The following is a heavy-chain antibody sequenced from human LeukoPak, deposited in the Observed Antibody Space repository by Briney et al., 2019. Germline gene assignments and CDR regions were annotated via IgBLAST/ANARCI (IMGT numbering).Heavy chain of an antibody. D-gene: IGHD4-11*01. CDR2: ISAHNGNT. V-gene: IGHV1-18*01. J-gene: IGHJ4*02. CDR3: ARAETTLLLNC. Sequence: GASVKVSCKASGYSVTNYGIIWVRQTPGHGLQWMGWISAHNGNTNYAQKLQGRGTLTTDTSTSTVYMELRSLTSDDTAVYYCARAETTLLLNCWGQGSLATDSS. CDR1: GYSVTNYG.